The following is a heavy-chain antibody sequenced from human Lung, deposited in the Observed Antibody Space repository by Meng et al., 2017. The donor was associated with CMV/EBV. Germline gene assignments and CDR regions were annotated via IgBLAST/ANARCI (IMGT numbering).Heavy chain of an antibody. D-gene: IGHD2-15*01. CDR2: IYYTGST. Sequence: QVQLQESGPGLVKPSQTLSLTCTVSGGSISSGDYSWSWIRQPPGKGLEWIGYIYYTGSTYYNPSLKSRVIMSVDTSKNQFSLKLNSVTAADTAVYYCARVGGCSGGGCYHRLFDYWGQGTLVTVSS. CDR3: ARVGGCSGGGCYHRLFDY. V-gene: IGHV4-30-4*01. CDR1: GGSISSGDYS. J-gene: IGHJ4*02.